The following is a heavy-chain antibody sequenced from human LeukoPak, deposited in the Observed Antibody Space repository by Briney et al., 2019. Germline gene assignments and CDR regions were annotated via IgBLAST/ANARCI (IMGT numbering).Heavy chain of an antibody. CDR1: GFAFSSYA. J-gene: IGHJ4*02. Sequence: PGGSLRLSCAASGFAFSSYAVSWVRQAPGKGLEWVSAISGSGGSTYYADSVKGRFTISRDNSKNTLYLQMNSLRAEDTAVYYCAKDSVMITSRFDYWGQGTLVTVSS. CDR3: AKDSVMITSRFDY. D-gene: IGHD3-16*01. V-gene: IGHV3-23*01. CDR2: ISGSGGST.